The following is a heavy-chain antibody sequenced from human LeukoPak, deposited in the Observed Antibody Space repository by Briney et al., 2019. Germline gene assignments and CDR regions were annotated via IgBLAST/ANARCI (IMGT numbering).Heavy chain of an antibody. V-gene: IGHV4-61*08. CDR1: GGSISSGGYY. CDR2: IYYTGGA. CDR3: AGVYDAFDI. Sequence: SQTLSLTCTVSGGSISSGGYYWSWIRQPPGEGLEWIGYIYYTGGANYNPSLKSRVTISVDTSKNQFSLKLSSVTAADTAVYYCAGVYDAFDIWGQGTMVTVSS. J-gene: IGHJ3*02.